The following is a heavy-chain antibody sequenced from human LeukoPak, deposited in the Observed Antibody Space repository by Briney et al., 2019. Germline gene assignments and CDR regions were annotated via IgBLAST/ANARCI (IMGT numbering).Heavy chain of an antibody. CDR2: ISAYNGNT. CDR3: ASSAMVRGGGDY. V-gene: IGHV1-18*01. CDR1: GYTFTSYG. J-gene: IGHJ4*02. Sequence: ASVKVSCKASGYTFTSYGISWVRQAPGQGLEWMGWISAYNGNTNYAQKLQGRVTMTTDTSTSTAYMELRSLRSDDTAVYYCASSAMVRGGGDYWGQGPLVTVSS. D-gene: IGHD3-10*01.